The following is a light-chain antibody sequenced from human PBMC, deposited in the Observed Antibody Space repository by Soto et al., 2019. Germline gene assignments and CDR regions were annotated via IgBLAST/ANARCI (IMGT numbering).Light chain of an antibody. CDR2: AAS. V-gene: IGKV4-1*01. CDR3: QQSYSTPST. J-gene: IGKJ1*01. CDR1: QSVLYSSNNKNY. Sequence: DIVMTQSPDSLAVSLGESATIDCKSSQSVLYSSNNKNYFAWYQQKPGKAPTLLIYAASSLQSGVPSRFSGSGSGTDFTLTISSLQPEDFATYYCQQSYSTPSTFGQGTKV.